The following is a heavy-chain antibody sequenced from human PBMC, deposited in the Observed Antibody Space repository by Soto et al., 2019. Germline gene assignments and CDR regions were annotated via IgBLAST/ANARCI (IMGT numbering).Heavy chain of an antibody. D-gene: IGHD2-2*01. CDR3: ARAQMGVVVPAAQYYYYYYMDV. J-gene: IGHJ6*03. Sequence: QVPLVQSGAEVKKPGASVKVSCKASGYTFTSYAMHWVRQAPGQRLEWMGWINAGNGNTKYSQKFQGRVTITRDTSASTAYMELSSLRSEDTAVYYCARAQMGVVVPAAQYYYYYYMDVWGKGTTVTVSS. CDR2: INAGNGNT. V-gene: IGHV1-3*01. CDR1: GYTFTSYA.